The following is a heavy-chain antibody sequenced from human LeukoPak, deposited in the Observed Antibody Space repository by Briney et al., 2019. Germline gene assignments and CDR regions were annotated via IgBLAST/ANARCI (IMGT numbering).Heavy chain of an antibody. CDR2: ISGSGGST. Sequence: GGSLRLSCAASGFTFSDYYMSWIRQAPGKGLEWVSAISGSGGSTYYADSVKGRFTISRDNSKNTLYLQMNSLRAEDTAVYYCAKDELGFVGATSFFDYWGQGTLVTVSS. V-gene: IGHV3-23*01. CDR1: GFTFSDYY. D-gene: IGHD1-26*01. J-gene: IGHJ4*02. CDR3: AKDELGFVGATSFFDY.